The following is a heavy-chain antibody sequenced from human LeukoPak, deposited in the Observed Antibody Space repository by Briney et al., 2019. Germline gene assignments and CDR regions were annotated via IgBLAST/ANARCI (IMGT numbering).Heavy chain of an antibody. Sequence: PSETLSLTCTVSGGSISSYYWSWIRQPPGKGLEWIGYIYYSGSTNYNPSLKSRVTISVDTSKNQFSLKLSSVTAADTAVYYCARRITMVRGFNWFDPWGQGTLVTVSS. D-gene: IGHD3-10*01. CDR1: GGSISSYY. CDR2: IYYSGST. V-gene: IGHV4-59*12. J-gene: IGHJ5*02. CDR3: ARRITMVRGFNWFDP.